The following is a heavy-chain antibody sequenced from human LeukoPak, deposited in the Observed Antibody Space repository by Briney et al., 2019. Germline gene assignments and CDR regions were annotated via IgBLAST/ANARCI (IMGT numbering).Heavy chain of an antibody. CDR2: INWNGGST. D-gene: IGHD3-10*01. CDR1: GFTFDDYG. V-gene: IGHV3-20*04. Sequence: GGSLRLSCAVSGFTFDDYGMSWVRQAPGKGLEWVSGINWNGGSTGYADSVKGRFTISRDNAKNSLYLQMNSLRAEDTALYYCASGMVRELNGYYYYMDVWGKGTTVTVSS. CDR3: ASGMVRELNGYYYYMDV. J-gene: IGHJ6*03.